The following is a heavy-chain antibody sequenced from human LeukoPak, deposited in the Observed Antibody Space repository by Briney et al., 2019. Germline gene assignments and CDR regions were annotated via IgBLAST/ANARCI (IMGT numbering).Heavy chain of an antibody. CDR1: GGSISGYF. D-gene: IGHD2/OR15-2a*01. V-gene: IGHV4-59*12. CDR3: AREKNPPNYFDY. Sequence: KPSETLSLTCTVSGGSISGYFWTWIRQPPGKGLDWIAYIHYSGSTNYNPSLKSRVTISVDTSKNQFSLKLNSVTAADTAAYYCAREKNPPNYFDYWGQGTLVTVSS. CDR2: IHYSGST. J-gene: IGHJ4*02.